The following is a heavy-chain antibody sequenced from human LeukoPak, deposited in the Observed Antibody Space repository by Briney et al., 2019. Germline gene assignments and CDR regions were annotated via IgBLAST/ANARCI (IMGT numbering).Heavy chain of an antibody. CDR2: IKQDGSEK. CDR3: ARIVTYYYMDV. Sequence: GGSLRLSCAASGFTFSTYWMSWVRQAPGKGLEWAANIKQDGSEKYYVDSVKGRFTISRDNAKNSLYLQMNSLRAEDTAVYYCARIVTYYYMDVWGKGTTVTVSS. J-gene: IGHJ6*03. CDR1: GFTFSTYW. D-gene: IGHD3-16*02. V-gene: IGHV3-7*01.